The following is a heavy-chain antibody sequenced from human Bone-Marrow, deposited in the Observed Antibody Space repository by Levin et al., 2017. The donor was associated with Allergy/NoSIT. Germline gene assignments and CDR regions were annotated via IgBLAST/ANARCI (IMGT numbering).Heavy chain of an antibody. V-gene: IGHV3-11*01. Sequence: GGSLRLSCAASGFTFSDYYMSWIRQAPGKGLEWVSYISSSGSTIYYADSVKGRFTISRDNAKNSLYLQMNSLRAEDTAVYYCARDEVLMVYAPDLWGRGTLVTVSS. J-gene: IGHJ2*01. D-gene: IGHD2-8*01. CDR2: ISSSGSTI. CDR3: ARDEVLMVYAPDL. CDR1: GFTFSDYY.